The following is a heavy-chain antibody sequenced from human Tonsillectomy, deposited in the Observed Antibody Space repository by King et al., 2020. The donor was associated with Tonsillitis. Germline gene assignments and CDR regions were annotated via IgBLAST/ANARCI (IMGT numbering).Heavy chain of an antibody. CDR2: ISAYTGNR. CDR3: ARSIELAD. V-gene: IGHV1-18*04. Sequence: QLVQSGAEVKKPGASVKVSCKASGYTFTNYGISWVRQAPGQGLEWLGWISAYTGNRNYAQKFQDRVTMTTDTSTSTAFMELRSLRSDDTAVYYCARSIELADWGQGTLVTVSS. D-gene: IGHD3-10*01. CDR1: GYTFTNYG. J-gene: IGHJ4*02.